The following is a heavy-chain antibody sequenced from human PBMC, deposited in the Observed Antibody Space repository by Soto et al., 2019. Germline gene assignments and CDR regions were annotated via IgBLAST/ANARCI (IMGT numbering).Heavy chain of an antibody. CDR1: GFTFSSYA. CDR2: ISGSGGST. D-gene: IGHD3-3*01. J-gene: IGHJ6*03. CDR3: ALTPKVTIFGVVIEGYYYMDV. V-gene: IGHV3-23*01. Sequence: PGWSLRLSCAASGFTFSSYAMSWVRQAPGKGLEWVSAISGSGGSTYYADSVKGRFTISRDNSKNTLYLQMNSLRAEDTAVYYCALTPKVTIFGVVIEGYYYMDVWGKGTTVTVSS.